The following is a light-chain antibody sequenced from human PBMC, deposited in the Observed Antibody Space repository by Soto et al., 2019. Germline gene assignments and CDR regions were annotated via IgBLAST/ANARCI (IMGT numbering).Light chain of an antibody. J-gene: IGLJ1*01. CDR1: SSDVGDNY. V-gene: IGLV2-18*02. CDR3: NSFTTSSTYV. Sequence: QSVLTQPPSASGSPGQSVTISCTGTSSDVGDNYVSWYQQPPGTAPKLMIYEVSNRPSGVPDRFSGSKSGNTASLTISGLQAEDEADYYCNSFTTSSTYVFGTGTKVTVL. CDR2: EVS.